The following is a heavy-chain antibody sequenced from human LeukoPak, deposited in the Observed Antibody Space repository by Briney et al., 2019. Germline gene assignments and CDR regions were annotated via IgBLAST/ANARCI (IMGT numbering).Heavy chain of an antibody. Sequence: ESGPTLVKPTQTLTLTCTFSGFSLRTSGVGVGWIRQSPGKALEWLALIYWNDDNRYSPSEKSRLTITKNTSNNQMVLTMTNRDTVDTAAYYCAHYGDYRFMYYFDYWGQGTLVTVSS. J-gene: IGHJ4*02. CDR1: GFSLRTSGVG. V-gene: IGHV2-5*01. CDR2: IYWNDDN. CDR3: AHYGDYRFMYYFDY. D-gene: IGHD4-17*01.